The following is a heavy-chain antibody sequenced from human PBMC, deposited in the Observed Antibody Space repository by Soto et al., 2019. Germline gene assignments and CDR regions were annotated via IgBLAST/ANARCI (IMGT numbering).Heavy chain of an antibody. V-gene: IGHV4-31*03. J-gene: IGHJ4*02. CDR3: ARFSLDLALDD. CDR1: VGSLSSCGYS. Sequence: SETLSLTCTVSVGSLSSCGYSWRLIRQHPGKGLAWIGHPDYSGSTYYHPSLKSRGTISVDTSKNQFSLKLSSGTAADTAVYYCARFSLDLALDDWGQGTLVTVSS. D-gene: IGHD3-16*02. CDR2: PDYSGST.